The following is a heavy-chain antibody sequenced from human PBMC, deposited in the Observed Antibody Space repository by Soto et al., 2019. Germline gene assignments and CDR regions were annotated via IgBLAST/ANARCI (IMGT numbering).Heavy chain of an antibody. CDR1: GFTFSSYG. J-gene: IGHJ4*02. CDR2: ISYDGSNK. CDR3: AKDYYGGNSGPFDY. Sequence: VQLVESGGGVVQPGRSLRLSCAASGFTFSSYGMHWVRQAPGKGLEWVAVISYDGSNKYYADSVKGRFTISRDNSKNTLYLQMNSLRAEDTAVYYCAKDYYGGNSGPFDYWGQGTLVTVSS. D-gene: IGHD4-17*01. V-gene: IGHV3-30*18.